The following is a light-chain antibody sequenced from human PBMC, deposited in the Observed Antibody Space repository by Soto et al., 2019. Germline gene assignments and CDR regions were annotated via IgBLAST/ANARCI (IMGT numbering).Light chain of an antibody. CDR3: QQRKIWPPLT. V-gene: IGKV3-11*01. CDR1: QSVDIY. J-gene: IGKJ4*01. Sequence: EVVLTQSPATLSLSPGEGATLSCRASQSVDIYLAWYQQKPGQPPRLLIYDASNRATGIPDRFSSSGSGTDFTLTISSLEPEDFAVYYCQQRKIWPPLTFGGGTKVEI. CDR2: DAS.